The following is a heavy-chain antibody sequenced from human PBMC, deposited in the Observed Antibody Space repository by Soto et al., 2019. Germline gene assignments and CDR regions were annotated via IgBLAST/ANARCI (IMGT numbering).Heavy chain of an antibody. Sequence: QVKLQESGPGLVKPSETLSLTCTVSGDSVNTGDRYWSWIRQPTVRALEWIAYIYSSGSTKYNPSLNSRVTISRDTSKNQFALKMTSVTAEDTAFDYCARSGGGSGWLGGQGTLVTVSS. CDR1: GDSVNTGDRY. J-gene: IGHJ4*02. CDR3: ARSGGGSGWL. D-gene: IGHD6-19*01. V-gene: IGHV4-61*08. CDR2: IYSSGST.